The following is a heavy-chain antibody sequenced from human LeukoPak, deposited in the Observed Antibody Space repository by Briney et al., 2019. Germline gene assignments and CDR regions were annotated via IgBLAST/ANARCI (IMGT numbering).Heavy chain of an antibody. CDR3: ARDLTGMDV. CDR2: ISSSSSYI. Sequence: VASLRLSCAASGFTFSSYSMNWVRQAPGKGLEWVSSISSSSSYIYYPDSVKGRFTISRDNAKNSLYLQMNSLRAEDTAVYYCARDLTGMDVWGQGTTVTVS. D-gene: IGHD3-9*01. CDR1: GFTFSSYS. V-gene: IGHV3-21*01. J-gene: IGHJ6*02.